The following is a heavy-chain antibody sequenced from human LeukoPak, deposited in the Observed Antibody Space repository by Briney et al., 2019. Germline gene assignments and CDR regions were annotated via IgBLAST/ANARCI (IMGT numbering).Heavy chain of an antibody. V-gene: IGHV1-8*03. CDR2: MNPNSGNT. J-gene: IGHJ6*03. D-gene: IGHD3-10*01. CDR1: GYTFTSYD. CDR3: ARVVGSGRKHYYMDV. Sequence: ASVKVSCKASGYTFTSYDINWVRQATGQGLEWMGWMNPNSGNTAYAQKFQGRVTITRNTSISTAYMELSSLRSEDTAVYYCARVVGSGRKHYYMDVWGKGTTVTISS.